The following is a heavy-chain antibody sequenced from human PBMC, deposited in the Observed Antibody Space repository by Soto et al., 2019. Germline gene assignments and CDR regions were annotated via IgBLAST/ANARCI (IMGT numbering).Heavy chain of an antibody. CDR3: AREKSSGYDYDY. CDR2: MNPNSGNT. CDR1: GYTFTGYD. V-gene: IGHV1-8*01. Sequence: QVQLVQSGAEVKKPGASVKVSCKASGYTFTGYDINWVRQATGQGLEWMGWMNPNSGNTAYAQKFQGRVTMTRNTSISTAYMELSSLRSEDTAVYYCAREKSSGYDYDYWGQGTLVTVSS. D-gene: IGHD3-22*01. J-gene: IGHJ4*02.